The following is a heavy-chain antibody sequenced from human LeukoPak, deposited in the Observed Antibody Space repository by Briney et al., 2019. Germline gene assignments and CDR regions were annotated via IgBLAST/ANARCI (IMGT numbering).Heavy chain of an antibody. CDR1: GYTLTELS. CDR3: ATPDHFASGRLYNYYHAMDV. V-gene: IGHV1-24*01. CDR2: FDPEDGET. J-gene: IGHJ6*02. Sequence: GASVKVSCKVSGYTLTELSMHWVRQAPGKGLEWMGGFDPEDGETIYAQKFQGRLTMTKNTSTSTAYMELSSLRYDDTAVYYCATPDHFASGRLYNYYHAMDVWGQGTTVTVSS. D-gene: IGHD3-10*01.